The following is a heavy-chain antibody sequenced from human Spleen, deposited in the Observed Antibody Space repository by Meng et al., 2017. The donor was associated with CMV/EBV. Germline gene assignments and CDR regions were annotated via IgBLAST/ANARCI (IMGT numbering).Heavy chain of an antibody. CDR1: GFTFSEYE. CDR3: ARDGYNYGGNDAFDI. V-gene: IGHV3-48*03. Sequence: GESLKISCAASGFTFSEYEMNWVRQAPGKGLEWVSYIDSSGGTIFYAESVKGRFTISRDNAKNSLYLQMNSLRAEDTAVYYCARDGYNYGGNDAFDIWGQGTMVTVSS. D-gene: IGHD5-24*01. J-gene: IGHJ3*02. CDR2: IDSSGGTI.